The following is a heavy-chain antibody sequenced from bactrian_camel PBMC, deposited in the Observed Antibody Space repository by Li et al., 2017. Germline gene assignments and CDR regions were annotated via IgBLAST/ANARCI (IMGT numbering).Heavy chain of an antibody. CDR1: GHTYSSNC. J-gene: IGHJ4*01. CDR2: VYFGGGGA. D-gene: IGHD3*01. Sequence: DVQLVESGGGSVQPGGSLRLSCGASGHTYSSNCMGWFRQAPGKERGGVAFVYFGGGGAYYADSVKGRFTISQDKGKNTVYLLMNSLKPDDSGRTTVRMKAAPRPIYVADGDPGDTLARGPRSPSP. V-gene: IGHV3S40*01.